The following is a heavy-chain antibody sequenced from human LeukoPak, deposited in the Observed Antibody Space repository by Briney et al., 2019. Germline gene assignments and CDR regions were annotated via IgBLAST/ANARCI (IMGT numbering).Heavy chain of an antibody. V-gene: IGHV4-4*07. CDR2: IFPRCTT. CDR3: AREAISGSGILHY. Sequence: AETLSLTCTVWGGSMSSYYGRWLREPAGRGVEGISLIFPRCTTHHPPSLNSPLPLSLATSNNQFSLKLSSVTAADTAVYYCAREAISGSGILHYWGQGTLVTVSS. J-gene: IGHJ4*02. D-gene: IGHD3-10*01. CDR1: GGSMSSYY.